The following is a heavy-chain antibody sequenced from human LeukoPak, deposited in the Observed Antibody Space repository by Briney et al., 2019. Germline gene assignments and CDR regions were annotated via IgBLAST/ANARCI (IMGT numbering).Heavy chain of an antibody. CDR2: IRSKAYGGTT. Sequence: PGGSLRLSCTASGFTFGDYAMSWVRQAPGKGLEWVGFIRSKAYGGTTEYAASVKGRFTISRDDSKSIAYLQMNSLKTEDTAVYYCTSITAYDYYGSILDYWGQGTLVTVSS. CDR1: GFTFGDYA. CDR3: TSITAYDYYGSILDY. J-gene: IGHJ4*02. V-gene: IGHV3-49*04. D-gene: IGHD3-10*01.